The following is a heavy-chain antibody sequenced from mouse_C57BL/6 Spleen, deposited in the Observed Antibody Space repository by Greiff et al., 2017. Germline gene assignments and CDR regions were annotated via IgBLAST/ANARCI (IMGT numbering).Heavy chain of an antibody. V-gene: IGHV1-64*01. CDR2: IHPNSGST. Sequence: QVQLQQPGAELVKPGASVKLSCKASGYTFTSYWMHWVKQRPGQGLEWIGLIHPNSGSTNYNEKFKSKATLTVDKSSSTAYMQLSSLTSEDSAGYYVERSREYGSGYWYFDVWGTGTTVTVSS. J-gene: IGHJ1*03. CDR3: ERSREYGSGYWYFDV. CDR1: GYTFTSYW. D-gene: IGHD1-1*01.